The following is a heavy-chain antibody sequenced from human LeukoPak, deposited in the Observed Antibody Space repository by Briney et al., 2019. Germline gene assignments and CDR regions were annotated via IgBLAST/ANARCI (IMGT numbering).Heavy chain of an antibody. D-gene: IGHD1-26*01. J-gene: IGHJ3*02. V-gene: IGHV4-59*08. CDR1: GGSISSYY. CDR3: ASPEGGSYGAFDI. Sequence: PSETLSLTCTVSGGSISSYYWSWIRQPPGKGLEWIAYIYYTGTTNYNPSLKSRVTISVDTSKNQFSLKLSSVTAADTAVYYCASPEGGSYGAFDIWGQGTMVTVSS. CDR2: IYYTGTT.